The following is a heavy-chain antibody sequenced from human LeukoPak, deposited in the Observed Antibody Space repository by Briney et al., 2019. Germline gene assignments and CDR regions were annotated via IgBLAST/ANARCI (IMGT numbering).Heavy chain of an antibody. J-gene: IGHJ3*02. Sequence: PGGSLRLSCAASGFTVSSNYMSWVRQAPGKGLEGVSVIYSGGSTYYADSVKGRFTISRDNSKNTLYLQMNSLRAEDTAVYYCARDGYVDAFDIWGQGTMVTVSS. CDR3: ARDGYVDAFDI. CDR1: GFTVSSNY. V-gene: IGHV3-66*01. CDR2: IYSGGST. D-gene: IGHD5-12*01.